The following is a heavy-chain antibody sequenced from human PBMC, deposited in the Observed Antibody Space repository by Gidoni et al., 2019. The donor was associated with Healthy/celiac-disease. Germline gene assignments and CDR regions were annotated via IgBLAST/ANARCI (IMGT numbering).Heavy chain of an antibody. CDR2: ISGSGGST. CDR1: GFTFSSYA. Sequence: EVQLLESGGGLVQPGGSLRLSCAASGFTFSSYAMSWVRQAPGKGLEWVSAISGSGGSTYYADSVKGRFTISRDNSKNTLYLQMNSLRAEDTAVYYCAKDRYSGYDPKGNFDYWGQGTLVTVSS. CDR3: AKDRYSGYDPKGNFDY. D-gene: IGHD5-12*01. J-gene: IGHJ4*02. V-gene: IGHV3-23*01.